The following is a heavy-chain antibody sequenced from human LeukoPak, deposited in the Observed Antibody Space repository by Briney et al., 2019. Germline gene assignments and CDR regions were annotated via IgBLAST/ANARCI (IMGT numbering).Heavy chain of an antibody. V-gene: IGHV4-39*01. CDR2: IYYSGST. Sequence: SETPSLTCTVSGGSISSSSYYWGWIRQPPGKGLEWIGSIYYSGSTYYNPSLKSRVTISVDTSKNQFSLKLSSVTAADTAVYYCARHRAAARYWYFDLWGRGTLVTVSS. J-gene: IGHJ2*01. CDR1: GGSISSSSYY. D-gene: IGHD6-13*01. CDR3: ARHRAAARYWYFDL.